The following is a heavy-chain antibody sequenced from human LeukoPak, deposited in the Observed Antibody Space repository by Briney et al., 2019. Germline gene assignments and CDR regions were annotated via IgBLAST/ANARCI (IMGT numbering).Heavy chain of an antibody. CDR1: GFTFSSYG. Sequence: GGSLRLSCAASGFTFSSYGTHWVRQAPGEGLEWVAVISYDGSNKYYADSVKGRFTISRDNSKSTLYLQMNSLRAEDTAVYYCAKVGGQYGLIDYWGQGTLVTVSS. D-gene: IGHD1-26*01. V-gene: IGHV3-30*18. CDR3: AKVGGQYGLIDY. J-gene: IGHJ4*02. CDR2: ISYDGSNK.